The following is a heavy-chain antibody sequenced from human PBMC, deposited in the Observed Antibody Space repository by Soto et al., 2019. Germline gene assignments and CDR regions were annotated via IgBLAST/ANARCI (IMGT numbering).Heavy chain of an antibody. CDR3: ARGGDWQFDY. CDR2: IHHSGRT. J-gene: IGHJ4*02. V-gene: IGHV4-4*02. CDR1: GDSISSDKW. Sequence: QVQLQESGPGLVKPSGTLSLTCAVSGDSISSDKWWSWVRQPPGQGLEWIGEIHHSGRTNYNPSLKSRVTILVEKSKNQVSLELSSMTAADTAVYYCARGGDWQFDYWGQGTLVPVSS. D-gene: IGHD2-21*02.